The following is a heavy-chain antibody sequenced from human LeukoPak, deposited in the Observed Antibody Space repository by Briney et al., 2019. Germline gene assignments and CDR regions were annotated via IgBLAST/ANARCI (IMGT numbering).Heavy chain of an antibody. J-gene: IGHJ4*02. V-gene: IGHV1-69*04. CDR1: GGTFSSYA. CDR3: ARAGLYYYDSSGYPFDY. D-gene: IGHD3-22*01. Sequence: GASVKVSCKASGGTFSSYAISWVRQAPGQGLEWMGRIIPILGIANYAQKFQGRVTITADKSTSTAYMELSSLRSEDTAVYYCARAGLYYYDSSGYPFDYWGQGTLVTVSS. CDR2: IIPILGIA.